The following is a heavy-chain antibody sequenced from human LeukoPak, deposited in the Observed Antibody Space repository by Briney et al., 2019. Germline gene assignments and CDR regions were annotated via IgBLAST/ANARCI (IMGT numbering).Heavy chain of an antibody. J-gene: IGHJ6*02. CDR2: INPSGGRT. CDR3: ARDRPLVVVVAATPAAYYYGMDV. Sequence: ASVKVSCKASGYTFTSYYMHWVRQAPGQGLEWMGIINPSGGRTSYAQKFQGRVTMTRDTSTSTVYMELSSLRSEDTAVYYCARDRPLVVVVAATPAAYYYGMDVWGQGTTVTVSS. D-gene: IGHD2-15*01. V-gene: IGHV1-46*01. CDR1: GYTFTSYY.